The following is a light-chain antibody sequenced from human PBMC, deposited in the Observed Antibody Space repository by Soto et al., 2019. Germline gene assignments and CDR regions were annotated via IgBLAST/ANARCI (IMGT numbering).Light chain of an antibody. Sequence: QSVLTQPASVSGSPRQSITISCTGASSDVCGYTYVSWYQQHPGKAPKLIIYEVNNRPSGVSHRFSGSKSGNTASLTISGLQAEDEADYYCSSYTSSSTLYVFGTGTKVTVL. CDR1: SSDVCGYTY. J-gene: IGLJ1*01. CDR2: EVN. CDR3: SSYTSSSTLYV. V-gene: IGLV2-14*01.